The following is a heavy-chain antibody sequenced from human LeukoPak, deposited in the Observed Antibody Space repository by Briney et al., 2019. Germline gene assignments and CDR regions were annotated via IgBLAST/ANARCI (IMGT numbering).Heavy chain of an antibody. Sequence: SETLSLTCTVSGGSVSSGSYYWSWIRQPPGKGLEWIGYIYYSGSTNYNPSLKSRVTISVDTSKNQFSLKLSSVAAADTAVYYCATYYYDSSGYYYFDYWGQGTLVTVSS. V-gene: IGHV4-61*01. CDR1: GGSVSSGSYY. CDR3: ATYYYDSSGYYYFDY. J-gene: IGHJ4*02. D-gene: IGHD3-22*01. CDR2: IYYSGST.